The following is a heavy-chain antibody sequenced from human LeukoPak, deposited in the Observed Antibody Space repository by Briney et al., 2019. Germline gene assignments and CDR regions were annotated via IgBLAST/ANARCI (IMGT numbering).Heavy chain of an antibody. CDR3: ARVRSQQVVGALLDS. CDR1: GFTFSDYY. V-gene: IGHV3-11*04. Sequence: GGSLRLSCAASGFTFSDYYMSWIRQAPGKGLESVSYISSSGSNIYYADSVKGRFTISRDNAKNSLYLQMNSLRAEDTAVYYCARVRSQQVVGALLDSWGQGPLVTVSS. J-gene: IGHJ4*02. D-gene: IGHD1-26*01. CDR2: ISSSGSNI.